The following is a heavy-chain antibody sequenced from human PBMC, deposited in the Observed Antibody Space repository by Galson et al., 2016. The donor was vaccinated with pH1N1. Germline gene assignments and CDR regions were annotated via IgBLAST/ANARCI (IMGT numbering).Heavy chain of an antibody. CDR1: DFTFSSYE. Sequence: SLRLSCAASDFTFSSYEMSWVRQAPGKGLEWVAYISSSGSAIYYADSVEGRFPISRENAGNSLFLQMSSLRAEDTAVYYCVRDTSGHAPRPYGAFDIWGQGTMVTVSS. CDR3: VRDTSGHAPRPYGAFDI. J-gene: IGHJ3*02. D-gene: IGHD3-10*01. CDR2: ISSSGSAI. V-gene: IGHV3-48*03.